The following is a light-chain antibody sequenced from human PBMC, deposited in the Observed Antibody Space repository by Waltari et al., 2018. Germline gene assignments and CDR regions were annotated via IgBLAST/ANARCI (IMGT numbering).Light chain of an antibody. J-gene: IGKJ4*01. Sequence: DIQMTQSPSTLSASVGDTIIITCRASQSISNWLAWYQQKPGKAPKLLIYKAFTLETGVPSRFSGSGSGTVFTLTISSLQPDDFATYYCQQYNSYSLLTFGGGTKVDIE. CDR2: KAF. CDR3: QQYNSYSLLT. CDR1: QSISNW. V-gene: IGKV1-5*03.